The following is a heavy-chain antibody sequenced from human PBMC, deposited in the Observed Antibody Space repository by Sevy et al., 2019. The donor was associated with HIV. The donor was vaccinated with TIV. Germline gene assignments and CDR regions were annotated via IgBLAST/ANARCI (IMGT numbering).Heavy chain of an antibody. CDR2: VYYTGGT. CDR1: GGSINSDH. J-gene: IGHJ3*02. Sequence: SETLSLTCTVSGGSINSDHWNWIRQPPGKGLEGIGYVYYTGGTNYNPPLKNRVTISVDRTKNQSSLKLSSVTAADTAVYYCARRNDFDIWGQGTMVTVSS. CDR3: ARRNDFDI. V-gene: IGHV4-59*08.